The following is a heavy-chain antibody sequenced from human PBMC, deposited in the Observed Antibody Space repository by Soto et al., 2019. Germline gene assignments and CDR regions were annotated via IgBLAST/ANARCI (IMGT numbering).Heavy chain of an antibody. CDR3: AKDRRVRGYYYDSSGYYYGPNWFDP. Sequence: GSLRLSCAASGFTFSSYAMSWVRQAPGKGLEWVSAISGSGGSTYYADSVKGRFTISRDNSKNTLYLQMNSLRAEDTAVYYCAKDRRVRGYYYDSSGYYYGPNWFDPWGQGTLVTVSS. V-gene: IGHV3-23*01. CDR1: GFTFSSYA. D-gene: IGHD3-22*01. CDR2: ISGSGGST. J-gene: IGHJ5*02.